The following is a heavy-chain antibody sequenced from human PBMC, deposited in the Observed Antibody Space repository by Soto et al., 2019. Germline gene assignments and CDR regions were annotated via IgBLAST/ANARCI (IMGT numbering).Heavy chain of an antibody. CDR1: GFTFSSYA. CDR3: AKDFWSGYYPNWFDP. Sequence: GGSLRLSCAASGFTFSSYAMSWVRQAPGKGLEWVSAISGSGGSTYYADSVKGRFTISRDNSKNTLYLQMNSLRAEDTAVYYCAKDFWSGYYPNWFDPWGQGTLVTVSS. D-gene: IGHD3-3*01. V-gene: IGHV3-23*01. J-gene: IGHJ5*02. CDR2: ISGSGGST.